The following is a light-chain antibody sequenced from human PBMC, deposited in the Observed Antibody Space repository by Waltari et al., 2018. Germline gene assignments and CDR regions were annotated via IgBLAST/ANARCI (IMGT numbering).Light chain of an antibody. V-gene: IGLV9-49*03. CDR1: HARTHYT. Sequence: LTQPPSASASRGASLTLTCTLTHARTHYTVDRSQQRPGQGPQFLLRVGTDGSVGSKGQGIPDRFSVSASGLNRYLTIEDIQEEDEADYHCGADDGTGNTFVWVFGGGTTLSVL. CDR2: VGTDGSVG. J-gene: IGLJ3*02. CDR3: GADDGTGNTFVWV.